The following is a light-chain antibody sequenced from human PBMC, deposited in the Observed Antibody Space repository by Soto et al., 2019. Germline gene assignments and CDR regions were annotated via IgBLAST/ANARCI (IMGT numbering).Light chain of an antibody. Sequence: SPGTLSLSPGEEATLSCRASQSVDNNYLAWYQQKPGQTPRLIIYGASGRADGIPHRFSGSGFGTDFTLTISKVEPEDFAVYYCQQYGTPRSVTFGQGTRLEIK. V-gene: IGKV3-20*01. CDR1: QSVDNNY. J-gene: IGKJ5*01. CDR2: GAS. CDR3: QQYGTPRSVT.